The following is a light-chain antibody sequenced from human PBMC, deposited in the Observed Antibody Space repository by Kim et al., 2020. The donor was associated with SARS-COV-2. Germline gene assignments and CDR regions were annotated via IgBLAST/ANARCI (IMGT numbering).Light chain of an antibody. CDR3: QQSYSTPRT. J-gene: IGKJ2*01. V-gene: IGKV1-39*01. CDR1: QSISSY. CDR2: AAS. Sequence: DIQMTQSPSSLSASVGDRVTITCRASQSISSYLNWYQQKPGKAPKLLIYAASSLQSGVPSRFSGSGSGTDFTLTISSLQPEDFATYYCQQSYSTPRTCGQGTKLEI.